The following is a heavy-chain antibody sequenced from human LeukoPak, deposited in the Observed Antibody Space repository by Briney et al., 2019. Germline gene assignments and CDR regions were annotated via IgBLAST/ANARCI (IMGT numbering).Heavy chain of an antibody. CDR3: AREGTITAFDY. CDR2: ISWNSGSI. D-gene: IGHD1-7*01. Sequence: PGGSLRLSCAASGFTFDDYAMHWVRQAPGKGLEWVSGISWNSGSIGYADSVKGRYTISRDNAKNSLYLQMNSLRVEDTAVYYCAREGTITAFDYWGQGTMVTVSS. J-gene: IGHJ4*02. V-gene: IGHV3-9*01. CDR1: GFTFDDYA.